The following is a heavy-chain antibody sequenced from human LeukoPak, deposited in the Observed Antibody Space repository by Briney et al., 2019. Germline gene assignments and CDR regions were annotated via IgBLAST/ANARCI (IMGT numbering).Heavy chain of an antibody. CDR1: GGSISSYY. V-gene: IGHV4-59*01. J-gene: IGHJ4*02. D-gene: IGHD1-26*01. CDR3: ARSPRGVGVTALDY. CDR2: IYYSGST. Sequence: PSETLSLTCTVSGGSISSYYWSWIRQPPGKGLEWIGYIYYSGSTSYNPSLKSRVTISVDTSKNQVFLQLRSLTAADTAMYYCARSPRGVGVTALDYWGQGTLVTVSS.